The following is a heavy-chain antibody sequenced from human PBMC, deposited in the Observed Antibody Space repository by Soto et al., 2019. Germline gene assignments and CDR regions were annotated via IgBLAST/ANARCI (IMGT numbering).Heavy chain of an antibody. CDR1: GYTFTSYG. CDR2: ISAYNGNT. J-gene: IGHJ6*02. Sequence: ASVKVSCKASGYTFTSYGISWVRQAPGQGLEWMGWISAYNGNTNYAQKLQGRVTMTTDTSTSTAYMELRSLRSDDTAVYYCARGEEIEARPYYYGMDVWGQGTTVTVSS. V-gene: IGHV1-18*01. CDR3: ARGEEIEARPYYYGMDV. D-gene: IGHD6-6*01.